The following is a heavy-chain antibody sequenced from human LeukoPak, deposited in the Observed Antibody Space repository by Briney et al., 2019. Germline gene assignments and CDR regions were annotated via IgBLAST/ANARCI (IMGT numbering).Heavy chain of an antibody. D-gene: IGHD5-12*01. Sequence: ASVKVSCKASGYTFTGHYIHWVRQAPGQGLEWMGWINPNTGGTDYAQKFQDRIAISTYTSIGTTYMELSSLRSDDTALYYCARDLATIDGIAWYYFENWGQGTLVTVS. CDR2: INPNTGGT. CDR1: GYTFTGHY. CDR3: ARDLATIDGIAWYYFEN. J-gene: IGHJ4*02. V-gene: IGHV1-2*02.